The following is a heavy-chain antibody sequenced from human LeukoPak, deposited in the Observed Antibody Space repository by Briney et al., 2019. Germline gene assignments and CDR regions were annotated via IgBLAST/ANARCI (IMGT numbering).Heavy chain of an antibody. V-gene: IGHV3-23*01. D-gene: IGHD1-26*01. J-gene: IGHJ4*02. Sequence: PGGSLRLSCAASGFTFSSYSMNWVRQAPGKGLEWVSVISGSGGSTYYADSVKGRFTISRDNSKNTLYLQMNSLRPEDTAVYYCAKDPGGSFNYFFDYWGQGTLVTVSS. CDR3: AKDPGGSFNYFFDY. CDR2: ISGSGGST. CDR1: GFTFSSYS.